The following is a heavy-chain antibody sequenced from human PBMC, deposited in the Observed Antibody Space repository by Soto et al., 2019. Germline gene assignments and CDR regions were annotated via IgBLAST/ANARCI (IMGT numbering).Heavy chain of an antibody. D-gene: IGHD1-26*01. J-gene: IGHJ3*02. CDR2: ISPDGTVT. V-gene: IGHV3-74*01. Sequence: EVQLVESGGGLVQPGGSLRLSCAASGYPFSRHWIHWVRQAPGQGPVGVSRISPDGTVTDYADFVEGRFTISRDNAQNTLYLQMSSLRAEDTAVYYCARPRSMSSSGFDIWGQRTMVIVSS. CDR3: ARPRSMSSSGFDI. CDR1: GYPFSRHW.